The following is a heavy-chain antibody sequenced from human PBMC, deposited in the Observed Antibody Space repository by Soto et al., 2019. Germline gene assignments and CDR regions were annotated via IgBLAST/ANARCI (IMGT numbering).Heavy chain of an antibody. CDR2: IWYDGSNK. V-gene: IGHV3-33*01. Sequence: GGSLRLSCAASGFTFSSYGMHWVRQAPGKGLDWVAVIWYDGSNKYYADYVKGRFTISRDNSKNTLYLQMNSLRAEDTAVYYCARESGALTVTRYNWFDPWGQGTLVTVSS. D-gene: IGHD4-4*01. J-gene: IGHJ5*02. CDR3: ARESGALTVTRYNWFDP. CDR1: GFTFSSYG.